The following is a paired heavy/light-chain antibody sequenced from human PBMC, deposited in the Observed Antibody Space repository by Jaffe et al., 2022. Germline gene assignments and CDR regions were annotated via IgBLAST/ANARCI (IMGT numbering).Light chain of an antibody. V-gene: IGKV1-13*02. J-gene: IGKJ4*01. CDR3: QQFNSYSLT. Sequence: AIQLTQSPSSLSASVGDRVTITCRASQGISSALAWYQQKPGKAPKLLIYDASSLESGVPSRFSGSGSGTDFTLTISSLQPEDFATYYCQQFNSYSLTFGGGTKVEIK. CDR1: QGISSA. CDR2: DAS.
Heavy chain of an antibody. J-gene: IGHJ3*02. V-gene: IGHV3-30*02. Sequence: QVQLVESGGGVVQPGGSLRLSCAASGFTFSSYGMHWVRQAPGKGLEWVAFIRYDGSNKYYADSVKGRFTISRDNSKNTLYLQMNSLRAEDTAVYYCAKDMWYRFAFDIWGQGTMVTVSS. CDR1: GFTFSSYG. D-gene: IGHD2-15*01. CDR2: IRYDGSNK. CDR3: AKDMWYRFAFDI.